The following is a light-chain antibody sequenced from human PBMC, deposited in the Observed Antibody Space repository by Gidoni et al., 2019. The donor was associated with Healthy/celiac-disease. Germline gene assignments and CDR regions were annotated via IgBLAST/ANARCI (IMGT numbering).Light chain of an antibody. J-gene: IGKJ3*01. CDR3: QKYNSAPHT. CDR2: AAS. Sequence: DIQMTQSPSYLSASVGDRVTITCRASQGISNYLAWYQQKPGKVPKLLIYAASTLQSGVPSRFSGSGSGTDFTLTISSLQPEDVATYYCQKYNSAPHTFXPXTKVDIK. V-gene: IGKV1-27*01. CDR1: QGISNY.